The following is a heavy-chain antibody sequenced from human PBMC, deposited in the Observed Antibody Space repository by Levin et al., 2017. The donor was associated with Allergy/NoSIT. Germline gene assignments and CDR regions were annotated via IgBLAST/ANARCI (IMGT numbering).Heavy chain of an antibody. Sequence: PGGSLRLSCTASGFTFSDTYMTWIRPPPGKGLEWVSYISGSGNSMSYADPVKGRFTISRENSKNSLYLQINSRRDDDPAVYYCARDKGDCRGGRCYWYFDLWGSGALVTVSS. CDR1: GFTFSDTY. D-gene: IGHD2-15*01. V-gene: IGHV3-11*01. CDR2: ISGSGNSM. CDR3: ARDKGDCRGGRCYWYFDL. J-gene: IGHJ2*01.